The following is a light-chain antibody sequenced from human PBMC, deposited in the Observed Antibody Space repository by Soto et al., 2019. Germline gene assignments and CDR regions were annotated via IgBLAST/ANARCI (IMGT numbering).Light chain of an antibody. V-gene: IGKV1-5*01. CDR1: QSISNW. CDR2: DAS. CDR3: QQYNSYS. Sequence: DIQMTQSPSTLSASVRDRVTIACRASQSISNWLAWYQQKPGKAPKLLIYDASTLESGVPSRFSGSGSGTEFTLTISSLQPDDFATYYCQQYNSYSFGQGTKVDIK. J-gene: IGKJ1*01.